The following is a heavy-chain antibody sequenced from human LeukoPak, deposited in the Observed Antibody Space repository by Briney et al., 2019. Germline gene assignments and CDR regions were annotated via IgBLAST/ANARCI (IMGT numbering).Heavy chain of an antibody. J-gene: IGHJ4*02. CDR3: AKDSLALDY. Sequence: PGGSLRLSCAASGFTFSSYGMHWVRQAPGKGLEWVAVISYDGSNKYYADSVKGRFTISRDNSKNTLYLQMNSLRAEDTAVYYCAKDSLALDYWGQGTLVTVSP. CDR1: GFTFSSYG. V-gene: IGHV3-30*18. CDR2: ISYDGSNK.